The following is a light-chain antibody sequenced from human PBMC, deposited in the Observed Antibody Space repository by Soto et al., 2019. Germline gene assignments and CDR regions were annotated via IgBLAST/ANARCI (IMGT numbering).Light chain of an antibody. V-gene: IGLV1-44*01. CDR2: SNN. CDR3: AAWHYSLTGFPV. CDR1: SSNIGSNT. J-gene: IGLJ3*02. Sequence: QSVLTQPPSASGTPGQRVNISCSGSSSNIGSNTVNWYQQLPGTAPKLLIYSNNQRPSGVPDRLSGSKSGTSASLAISGLQSDDEADYYCAAWHYSLTGFPVFGGGTKRTVL.